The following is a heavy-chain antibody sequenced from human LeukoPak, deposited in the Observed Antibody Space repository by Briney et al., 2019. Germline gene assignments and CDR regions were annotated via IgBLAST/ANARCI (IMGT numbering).Heavy chain of an antibody. CDR1: GFTFSSYA. CDR2: ISGSGGGT. J-gene: IGHJ4*02. CDR3: VKHSAPVLAAARFDY. V-gene: IGHV3-23*01. D-gene: IGHD2-2*01. Sequence: GGSLRLSCAVSGFTFSSYAMSWVRQAPGKGLEWVSAISGSGGGTFYADSVRGRFTISRDNSKNTLYLQMNSLRAEDTALYYCVKHSAPVLAAARFDYWGQGNLVTVS.